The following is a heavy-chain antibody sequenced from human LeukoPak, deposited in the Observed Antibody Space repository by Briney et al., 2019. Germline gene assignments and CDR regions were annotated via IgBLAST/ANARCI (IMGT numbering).Heavy chain of an antibody. CDR2: TYYRSQWYN. J-gene: IGHJ5*02. CDR1: GDSVSSNSAA. Sequence: SQTLSLTCAISGDSVSSNSAAWHWIRQSPSRGLEWLGRTYYRSQWYNDYAVSVKSRITINPDTSKNQFSLQLNSVTPEDTAVYYCAKDRGWELNWFDPWGQGTLVTVSS. D-gene: IGHD1-26*01. CDR3: AKDRGWELNWFDP. V-gene: IGHV6-1*01.